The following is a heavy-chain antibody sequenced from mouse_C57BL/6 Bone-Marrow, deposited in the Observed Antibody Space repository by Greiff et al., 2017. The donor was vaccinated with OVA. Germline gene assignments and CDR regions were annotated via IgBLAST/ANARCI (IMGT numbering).Heavy chain of an antibody. D-gene: IGHD2-3*01. CDR3: ASGNDGYYVRAVDY. J-gene: IGHJ4*01. CDR1: GYTFTSYW. V-gene: IGHV1-7*01. CDR2: INPSSGYT. Sequence: VQVVESGAELAKPGASVKLSCKASGYTFTSYWMHWVKQRPGQGLEWIGYINPSSGYTKYNQKFKDKATLTADKSSSTAYMQLSSLTYEDAAVYYCASGNDGYYVRAVDYWGQGASVTVSS.